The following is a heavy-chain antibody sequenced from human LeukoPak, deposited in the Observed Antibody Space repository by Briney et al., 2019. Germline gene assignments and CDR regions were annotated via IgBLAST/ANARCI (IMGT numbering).Heavy chain of an antibody. Sequence: SETLSLTCSVSGGSISSNNYYWGWIRQPPGEGLEWIGSIYYTGSTYNNPSLKARVTISADASKNQFSLKLNSVTAADTAVYYCARGRDNYNLDYWGQGTLVTVSS. J-gene: IGHJ4*02. V-gene: IGHV4-39*01. CDR1: GGSISSNNYY. CDR3: ARGRDNYNLDY. CDR2: IYYTGST. D-gene: IGHD5-24*01.